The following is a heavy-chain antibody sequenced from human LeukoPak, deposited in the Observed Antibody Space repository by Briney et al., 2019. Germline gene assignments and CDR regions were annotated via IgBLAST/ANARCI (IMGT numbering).Heavy chain of an antibody. D-gene: IGHD6-19*01. CDR3: ARDEYSSGWFDY. J-gene: IGHJ4*02. CDR2: ISSSSTII. V-gene: IGHV3-48*01. Sequence: GGSLRLSCAASGFTFSNYGMNWVRQAPGKGLEWVSYISSSSTIIYYADSVKGRFTISRDNAKNSLYLQMNSLRAEDTAVYYCARDEYSSGWFDYWGQGTLVTVSS. CDR1: GFTFSNYG.